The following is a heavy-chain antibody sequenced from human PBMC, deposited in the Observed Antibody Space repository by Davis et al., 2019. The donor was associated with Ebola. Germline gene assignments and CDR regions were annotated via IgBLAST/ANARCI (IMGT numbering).Heavy chain of an antibody. D-gene: IGHD7-27*01. CDR1: GYMFTNYH. CDR2: IIPILGIP. J-gene: IGHJ6*03. CDR3: AIRTGDLRGLAYYYMDV. Sequence: SVKVSCKASGYMFTNYHINWVRQAAGQGLEWMGGIIPILGIPNYAQNFQGRVTITADEATNTAYMELRSLRSEDTAVYYCAIRTGDLRGLAYYYMDVWGKGTTVTVS. V-gene: IGHV1-69*10.